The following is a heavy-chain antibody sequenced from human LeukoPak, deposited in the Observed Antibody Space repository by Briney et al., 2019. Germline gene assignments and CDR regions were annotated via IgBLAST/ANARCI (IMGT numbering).Heavy chain of an antibody. CDR1: VDSLSIHY. D-gene: IGHD6-19*01. Sequence: PAVSLALIHTISVDSLSIHYSICIRQPAAKAWECIDRIYTSWNTSYNPSLTSRSTMSVDTSTSQFSLQLSSVTAADTAVYYCATSARTQQWLVREDYFYYWGQGTLVTVSS. CDR2: IYTSWNT. CDR3: ATSARTQQWLVREDYFYY. V-gene: IGHV4-4*07. J-gene: IGHJ4*02.